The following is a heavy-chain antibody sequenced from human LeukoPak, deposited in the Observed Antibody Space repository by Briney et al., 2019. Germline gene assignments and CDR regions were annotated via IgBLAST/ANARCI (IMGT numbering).Heavy chain of an antibody. CDR3: ARDWNRYAY. CDR1: GASISNYY. V-gene: IGHV4-59*12. Sequence: SETLSLTCTVSGASISNYYWSWIRQPPGKGLEWIGYIYYSGSTNYNPSLKSRVTISVDTSKSQFSLYMDSVTAADTAVYYCARDWNRYAYWGQGTLVTVSS. J-gene: IGHJ4*02. D-gene: IGHD1-1*01. CDR2: IYYSGST.